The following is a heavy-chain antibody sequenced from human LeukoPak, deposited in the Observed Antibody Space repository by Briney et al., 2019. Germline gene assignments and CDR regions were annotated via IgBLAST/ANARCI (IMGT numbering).Heavy chain of an antibody. V-gene: IGHV4-61*02. Sequence: SETLSLTCSVSGDSITSGDSYRTWIRQPAGKGLEWIGLIYTSGSTKYNPSLKSRITISLDTSKNQFSLQLSSVTAADTAVYYCAREYGHWGQGTLVTVSS. CDR1: GDSITSGDSY. J-gene: IGHJ4*02. CDR2: IYTSGST. CDR3: AREYGH. D-gene: IGHD3-10*01.